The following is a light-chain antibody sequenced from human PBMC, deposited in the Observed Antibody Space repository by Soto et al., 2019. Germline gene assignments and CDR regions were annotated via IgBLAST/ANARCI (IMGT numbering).Light chain of an antibody. J-gene: IGKJ1*01. CDR1: QSVRSSS. CDR3: QQYGDSPDTDRWT. CDR2: GAS. Sequence: EIVLTQSPGTLSLSPGERASLSSRASQSVRSSSLAWYQQKPGQPPRLLIYGASSRATGIPDRFSGSGSGTDFTLTISRLEPEDFAVYFCQQYGDSPDTDRWTFGPGTKVEIK. V-gene: IGKV3-20*01.